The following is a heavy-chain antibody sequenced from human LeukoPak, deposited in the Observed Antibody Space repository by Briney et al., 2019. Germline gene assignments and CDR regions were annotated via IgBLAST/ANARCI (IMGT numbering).Heavy chain of an antibody. CDR3: ARAGDSSGYYGGLRWFDP. J-gene: IGHJ5*02. CDR2: INPSGGST. D-gene: IGHD3-22*01. V-gene: IGHV1-46*01. CDR1: GYTFTSYY. Sequence: GASVKVSCKASGYTFTSYYMHWVRQAPGQGLEWMGIINPSGGSTSYAQKFQGRVTMTRDMSTSTVYMELSSLRSEDTAVYYCARAGDSSGYYGGLRWFDPWGQGTLVTVSS.